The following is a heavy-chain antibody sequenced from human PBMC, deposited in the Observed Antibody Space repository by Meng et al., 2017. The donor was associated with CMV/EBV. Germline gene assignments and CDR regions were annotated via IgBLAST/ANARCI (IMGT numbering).Heavy chain of an antibody. CDR3: ATRLVPATEYNWFDP. V-gene: IGHV4-34*01. D-gene: IGHD2-2*01. Sequence: VFCGAFRGFFWRWLPPPPGKGLEWIGEINHSGSTNYNPSLKSRVTISVDTSKNQFSLKLSSVTAADTAVYYCATRLVPATEYNWFDPWGQGTLVTVSS. J-gene: IGHJ5*02. CDR2: INHSGST. CDR1: CGAFRGFF.